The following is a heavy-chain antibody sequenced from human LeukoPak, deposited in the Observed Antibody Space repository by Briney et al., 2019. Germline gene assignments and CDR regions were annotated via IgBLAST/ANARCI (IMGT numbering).Heavy chain of an antibody. CDR1: GGSISSGDYY. Sequence: SQTLSLTCTVSGGSISSGDYYWSWIRQPPGKGLEWIGYIYYSGSTYYNPSLKSRVTISVDTSKSQFSLKLSSVTAADTAVYYCARSGGWLHNSGIDYWGQGTLVTVSS. J-gene: IGHJ4*02. CDR2: IYYSGST. V-gene: IGHV4-30-4*01. D-gene: IGHD5-24*01. CDR3: ARSGGWLHNSGIDY.